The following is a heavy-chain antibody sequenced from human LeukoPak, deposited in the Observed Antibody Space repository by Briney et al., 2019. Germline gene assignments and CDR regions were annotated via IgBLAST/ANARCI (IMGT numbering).Heavy chain of an antibody. CDR3: SVMHRYYDGSGYWVQ. J-gene: IGHJ4*02. D-gene: IGHD3-22*01. CDR1: GGTFSSYA. CDR2: IIPILGIA. Sequence: SVKVSCKASGGTFSSYAISWVRQAPGQGLEWMGRIIPILGIANYAQKFQGRVTITADKSTSTAYMELSSLRAEDTAVYYCSVMHRYYDGSGYWVQWGQGTLVTVSS. V-gene: IGHV1-69*04.